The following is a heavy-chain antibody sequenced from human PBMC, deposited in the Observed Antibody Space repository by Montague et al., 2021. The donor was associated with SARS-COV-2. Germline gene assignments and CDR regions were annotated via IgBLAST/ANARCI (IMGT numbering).Heavy chain of an antibody. Sequence: SLRLSCAASGFTFSSYGMHWVRQAPGKGLEWVAVIWYDGSNKYYADSVKGRFTISRDNSKNTLYLQMNSLRAEDTAVYYCARLYYYGSGRRMRYYYYGMDVWGQGTTVTVSS. CDR3: ARLYYYGSGRRMRYYYYGMDV. J-gene: IGHJ6*02. CDR1: GFTFSSYG. D-gene: IGHD3-10*01. V-gene: IGHV3-33*01. CDR2: IWYDGSNK.